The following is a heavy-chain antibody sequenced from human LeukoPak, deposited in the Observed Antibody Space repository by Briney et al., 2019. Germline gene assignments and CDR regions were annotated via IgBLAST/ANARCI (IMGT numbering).Heavy chain of an antibody. D-gene: IGHD6-19*01. CDR3: ARRHITGYSSGWYGS. Sequence: SSETLSLTCTVSGASISSSSYYWGWIRQPPGKGLEWIGSIYYSGSTYYNPSLKSRVTISVDTSKNQFSLKLSSVTAADTAVYYCARRHITGYSSGWYGSWGQGTLVTVSS. J-gene: IGHJ5*02. CDR2: IYYSGST. CDR1: GASISSSSYY. V-gene: IGHV4-39*01.